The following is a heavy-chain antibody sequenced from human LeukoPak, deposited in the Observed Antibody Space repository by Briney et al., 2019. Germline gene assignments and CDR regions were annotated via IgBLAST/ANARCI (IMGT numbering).Heavy chain of an antibody. D-gene: IGHD3-9*01. CDR3: ARARYFDWLLNYYYMDV. V-gene: IGHV4-34*01. Sequence: SETLSLTCAVYGGSFSGYYWSWIRQPPGKGLEWIGEINHSGSTNYNPSLKSRVTISVDTSKNQFSLKLSSVTAADTAVYYCARARYFDWLLNYYYMDVWGKGTTVNVSS. J-gene: IGHJ6*03. CDR2: INHSGST. CDR1: GGSFSGYY.